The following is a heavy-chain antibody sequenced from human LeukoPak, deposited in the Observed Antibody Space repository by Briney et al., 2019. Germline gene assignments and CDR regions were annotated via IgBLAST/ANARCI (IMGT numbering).Heavy chain of an antibody. CDR3: AKVLYYYDSSGNFDY. CDR2: ISGSGGST. J-gene: IGHJ4*02. CDR1: GFTFSSYA. Sequence: SGGSLRLSCAASGFTFSSYAMSWVRQAPGKGLEWVSAISGSGGSTYYADSVKGRFTISRDNPKNTLYLQMNSLRAEDTAVYYCAKVLYYYDSSGNFDYWGQGTLVTVSS. D-gene: IGHD3-22*01. V-gene: IGHV3-23*01.